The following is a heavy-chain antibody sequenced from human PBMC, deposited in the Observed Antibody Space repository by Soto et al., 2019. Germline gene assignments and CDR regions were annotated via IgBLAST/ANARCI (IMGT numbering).Heavy chain of an antibody. D-gene: IGHD3-16*02. CDR2: IYYSGST. Sequence: SETLSLTCTVSNDSISNPSYYWGWIRQPPGKGLEWIGYIYYSGSTYYNPSLKSRVTISVDKSKNQFSLKLSSVTAADTAVYYCASTITFGGVIVKGPFDYWGQGTLVTVSS. CDR3: ASTITFGGVIVKGPFDY. J-gene: IGHJ4*02. CDR1: NDSISNPSYY. V-gene: IGHV4-39*01.